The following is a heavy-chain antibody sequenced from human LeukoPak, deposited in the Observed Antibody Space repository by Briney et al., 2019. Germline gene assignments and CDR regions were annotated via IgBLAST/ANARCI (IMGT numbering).Heavy chain of an antibody. Sequence: GGSLRLSSAASGFTFSSYAMHWVRQAPGKGLEWVAVISYDGSNKYYADSVKGRFTISRDNSENTLYLQMNSLRAEDTAVYYCARDADMGYSGYDWFRYWGQGTLVTVSS. CDR1: GFTFSSYA. V-gene: IGHV3-30*04. D-gene: IGHD5-12*01. J-gene: IGHJ4*02. CDR3: ARDADMGYSGYDWFRY. CDR2: ISYDGSNK.